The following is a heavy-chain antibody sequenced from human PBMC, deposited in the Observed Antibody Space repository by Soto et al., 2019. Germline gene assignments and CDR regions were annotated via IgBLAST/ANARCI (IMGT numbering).Heavy chain of an antibody. V-gene: IGHV4-31*02. D-gene: IGHD5-18*01. J-gene: IGHJ4*02. CDR1: GGSISSGGYY. CDR3: ARVVTSVRAFDY. Sequence: SETLSLTCTVSGGSISSGGYYWSWIRQHPGKGLEWIGYIYYSGSTYYNPSLKSRVTISVDTSKNQFSLKLSSVTAADTAVYYCARVVTSVRAFDYWDQGTLVTVSS. CDR2: IYYSGST.